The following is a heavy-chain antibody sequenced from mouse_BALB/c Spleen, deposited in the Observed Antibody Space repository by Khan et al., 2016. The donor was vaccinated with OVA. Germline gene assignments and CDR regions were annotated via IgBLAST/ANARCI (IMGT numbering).Heavy chain of an antibody. CDR3: AGGGDDNHVMDY. V-gene: IGHV1S132*01. J-gene: IGHJ4*01. D-gene: IGHD1-3*01. CDR1: GYIFTSYW. Sequence: QVQLKQSGAELVRPGASVKLSCKTSGYIFTSYWLHWVKQRSGQGLDWIARIYPGTGSTYYNEKFKGKATLTTDKSSSTAYMQLSSLKSADSVVYFCAGGGDDNHVMDYWGQGTSVTVSS. CDR2: IYPGTGST.